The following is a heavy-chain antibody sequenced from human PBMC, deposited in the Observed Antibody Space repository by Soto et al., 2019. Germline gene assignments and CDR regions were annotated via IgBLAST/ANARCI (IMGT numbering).Heavy chain of an antibody. Sequence: ASVKVSCKASGYTFTSYYMHWVRQAPGQGLEWMGIINPSGGSTSYAQKFQGRVTMTRDTSTSTVYMELRSLRSDDTAVYYCARDGSIAARLDYYYYGMDVWGQGTTVTVSS. D-gene: IGHD6-6*01. CDR2: INPSGGST. CDR1: GYTFTSYY. V-gene: IGHV1-46*01. CDR3: ARDGSIAARLDYYYYGMDV. J-gene: IGHJ6*02.